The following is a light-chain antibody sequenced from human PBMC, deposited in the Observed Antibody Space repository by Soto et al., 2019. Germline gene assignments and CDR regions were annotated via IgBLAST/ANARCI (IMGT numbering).Light chain of an antibody. V-gene: IGLV2-14*03. CDR1: SSDIGDSNY. CDR2: DAS. J-gene: IGLJ1*01. CDR3: SSFRSSSTSYV. Sequence: QSALTQPASLSGSPGQSITISCTGTSSDIGDSNYVSWYQQHPGKAPKLVIYDASNRPSGVSNRFSGSKSANTASLTISGLQAEDEADYYCSSFRSSSTSYVFGTGTKVTVL.